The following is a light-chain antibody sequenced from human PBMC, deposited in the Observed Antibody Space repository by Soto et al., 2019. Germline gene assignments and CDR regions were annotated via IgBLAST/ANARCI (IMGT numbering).Light chain of an antibody. J-gene: IGLJ2*01. CDR2: DVN. V-gene: IGLV2-14*01. CDR1: SSDVGGYNY. Sequence: QSVLTQPASVSGSPGQSITISCTGISSDVGGYNYVSWYQQHPGKAPKLMIYDVNNRPSGVSNRFSGSKSDNTASLTISGLQAEDEADYYCSSYTSSSTIFGGGTKLTVL. CDR3: SSYTSSSTI.